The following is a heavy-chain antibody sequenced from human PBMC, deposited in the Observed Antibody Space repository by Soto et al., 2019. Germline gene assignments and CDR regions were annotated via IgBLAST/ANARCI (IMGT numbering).Heavy chain of an antibody. Sequence: QVQLVESGGGVVQPGRSLRLSCAASGFTFSSYAMHWVRQAPGKGLEWVAVISYDGSNKYYADSVKGRFTISRDNSKNPLYLQMNSLRAEDTAVYYCASNIAAAGDFDYWGQGTLVTVSS. V-gene: IGHV3-30-3*01. CDR1: GFTFSSYA. CDR2: ISYDGSNK. J-gene: IGHJ4*02. CDR3: ASNIAAAGDFDY. D-gene: IGHD6-13*01.